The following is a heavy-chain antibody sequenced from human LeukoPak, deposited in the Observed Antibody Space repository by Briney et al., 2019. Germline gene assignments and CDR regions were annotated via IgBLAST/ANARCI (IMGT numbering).Heavy chain of an antibody. V-gene: IGHV4-39*01. CDR1: GGSTSSSSYF. Sequence: SETLSLTCTVSGGSTSSSSYFWSWIRQPPGKGLEWIGSIYYSGSTYYNPSLKSRVTISVDTSKNQFSLKLSSVTAADTAVYYCARHHRDSGYDYYFDYWGQGTLVTVSS. CDR3: ARHHRDSGYDYYFDY. D-gene: IGHD5-12*01. J-gene: IGHJ4*02. CDR2: IYYSGST.